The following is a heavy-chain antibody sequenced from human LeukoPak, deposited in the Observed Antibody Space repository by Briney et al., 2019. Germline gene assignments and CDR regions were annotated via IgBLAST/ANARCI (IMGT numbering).Heavy chain of an antibody. V-gene: IGHV4-4*07. D-gene: IGHD2-15*01. Sequence: PSETLSLTCTVSGGSIGSYYWSWIRQPAGKGLEWIGRIYTSGSTNYNPSLKSRVTMSVDTSKNQFSLKLSSVTAADTAVYYCARDLAARDYYYMDVWGKGTTVTVSS. CDR1: GGSIGSYY. CDR3: ARDLAARDYYYMDV. CDR2: IYTSGST. J-gene: IGHJ6*03.